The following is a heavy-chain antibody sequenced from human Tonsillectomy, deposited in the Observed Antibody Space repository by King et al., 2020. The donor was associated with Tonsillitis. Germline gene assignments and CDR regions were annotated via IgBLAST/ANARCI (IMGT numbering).Heavy chain of an antibody. Sequence: HVQLVESGGGVVQPGRSLRLSCAASGFTSSSYDMYWVRQAPGKGLEWVAVISSDGSYKYYADSVQGRFTISRDNSKNTLYLQMNSLRAEDTAVYYCARDRDDYIFDYWGQGTLVTVSS. CDR3: ARDRDDYIFDY. J-gene: IGHJ4*02. CDR2: ISSDGSYK. D-gene: IGHD4/OR15-4a*01. V-gene: IGHV3-33*05. CDR1: GFTSSSYD.